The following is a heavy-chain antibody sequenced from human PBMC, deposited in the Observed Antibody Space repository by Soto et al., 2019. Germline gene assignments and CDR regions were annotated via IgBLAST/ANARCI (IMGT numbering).Heavy chain of an antibody. CDR3: ASALNDDYVWGSYPGINGTWFDP. CDR1: GGTFXSYA. D-gene: IGHD3-16*02. V-gene: IGHV1-69*13. CDR2: IIPIFGTA. Sequence: SVKVSCKASGGTFXSYAISWVRQAPGQGLEWMGGIIPIFGTANYAQKFQGRVTITADESTGTAYMELSRLRSEATAVYYCASALNDDYVWGSYPGINGTWFDPWGQGTLVTVS. J-gene: IGHJ5*02.